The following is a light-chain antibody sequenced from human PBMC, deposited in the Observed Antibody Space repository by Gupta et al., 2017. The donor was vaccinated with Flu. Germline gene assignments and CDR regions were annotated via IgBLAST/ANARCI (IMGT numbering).Light chain of an antibody. J-gene: IGKJ4*01. V-gene: IGKV3-11*01. Sequence: EIVLTQSPATLSLSPGEGATLSCRASQSVSSYLAWYQQKPGQAPRLLIYDASKRATGMPARFSGSGSGTDFTLTISSLEPEDFAVYYCQQRSNWPLTFGGGTKVEIK. CDR1: QSVSSY. CDR2: DAS. CDR3: QQRSNWPLT.